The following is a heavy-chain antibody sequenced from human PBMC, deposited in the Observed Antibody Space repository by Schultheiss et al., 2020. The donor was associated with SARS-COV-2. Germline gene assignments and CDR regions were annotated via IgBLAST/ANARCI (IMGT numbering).Heavy chain of an antibody. CDR1: GFTFSSYW. CDR2: IKQDGSEK. D-gene: IGHD3-22*01. J-gene: IGHJ3*02. CDR3: ASRGYYDSSGYYDAFDI. Sequence: GGSLRLSCAASGFTFSSYWMSWVRQAPGKGLEWVANIKQDGSEKYYVDSVKGRFTISRDNAKNSLYLQMNSLRAEDTAVYYCASRGYYDSSGYYDAFDIWGQGTMVTVSS. V-gene: IGHV3-7*01.